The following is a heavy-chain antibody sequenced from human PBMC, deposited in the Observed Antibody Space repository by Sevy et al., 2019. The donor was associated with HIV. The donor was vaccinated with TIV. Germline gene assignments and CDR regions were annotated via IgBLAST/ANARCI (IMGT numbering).Heavy chain of an antibody. V-gene: IGHV3-21*01. CDR1: GFTFSSYP. J-gene: IGHJ3*02. CDR2: ISGLSNYI. CDR3: ARAVPATDAFDI. Sequence: GGSRRLSCAASGFTFSSYPMHWVRQAPGKGLEWVSSISGLSNYIYYADSVKGRFSISRDNTKNSVYLQMNSLRGEDTAVFYCARAVPATDAFDIWGQGTLVTVSS. D-gene: IGHD6-19*01.